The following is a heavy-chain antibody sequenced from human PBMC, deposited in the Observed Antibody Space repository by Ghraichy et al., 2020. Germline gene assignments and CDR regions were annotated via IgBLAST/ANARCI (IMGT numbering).Heavy chain of an antibody. J-gene: IGHJ5*02. V-gene: IGHV3-23*01. CDR3: AKDFWSGYFPPVPLEGWFDP. D-gene: IGHD3-3*01. CDR1: GFTFSSYA. Sequence: GGSLRLSCAASGFTFSSYAMSWVRQAPGKGLEWVSAISGSGGSTYYADSVKGRFTISRDNSKNTLYLQMNSLRAEDTAVYYCAKDFWSGYFPPVPLEGWFDPWGQGTLVTVSS. CDR2: ISGSGGST.